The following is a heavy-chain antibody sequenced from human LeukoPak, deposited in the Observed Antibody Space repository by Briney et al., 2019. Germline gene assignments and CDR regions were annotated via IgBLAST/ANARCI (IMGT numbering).Heavy chain of an antibody. CDR1: GGSISSYY. J-gene: IGHJ5*02. D-gene: IGHD5-18*01. Sequence: PSETLSLTCTVSGGSISSYYWSWIRQPPGKGLEWIGYIYYSGSTNYNPPLKSRVTISVDTSKNQFSLKLSSVTAADTAVYYCARGGRTYSYGLGPTNWFDPWGQGTLVTVSS. CDR2: IYYSGST. CDR3: ARGGRTYSYGLGPTNWFDP. V-gene: IGHV4-59*01.